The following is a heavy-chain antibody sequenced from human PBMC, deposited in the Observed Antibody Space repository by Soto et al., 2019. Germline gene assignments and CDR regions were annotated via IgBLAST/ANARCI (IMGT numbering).Heavy chain of an antibody. Sequence: SETLSLTCTVSGGSISSGDYYWSWIRQPPGKGLEWIGYIYYSGSTYYNPSLRSRVTISVDTSKNQFSLKLSSVTAADTAVYYCARERPDGSRLDPWGQGTLVTVSS. V-gene: IGHV4-30-4*01. CDR2: IYYSGST. CDR1: GGSISSGDYY. J-gene: IGHJ5*02. D-gene: IGHD6-13*01. CDR3: ARERPDGSRLDP.